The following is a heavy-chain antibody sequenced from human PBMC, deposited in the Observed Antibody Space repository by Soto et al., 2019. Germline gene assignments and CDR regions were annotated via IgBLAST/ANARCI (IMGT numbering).Heavy chain of an antibody. D-gene: IGHD2-2*01. CDR1: GGSISSSSYY. Sequence: QLQLQESGPGLVKPSETLSLTCTVSGGSISSSSYYWGWIRQPPGKGLEWIGSIYYSGSTYYNPSLKSRVTITVDTSKNQFSLKLSSVTAADTAVYYCASHMPRSTSPRSYYYYYGMDVWGQGTTVTVSS. J-gene: IGHJ6*02. CDR3: ASHMPRSTSPRSYYYYYGMDV. CDR2: IYYSGST. V-gene: IGHV4-39*01.